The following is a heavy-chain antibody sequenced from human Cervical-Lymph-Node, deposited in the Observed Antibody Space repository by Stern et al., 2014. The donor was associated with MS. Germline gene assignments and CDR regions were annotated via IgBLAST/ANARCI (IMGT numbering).Heavy chain of an antibody. J-gene: IGHJ6*02. CDR2: VSHFFGTA. CDR1: GGTFSNIP. CDR3: AASVGARPTYFYYYGMDV. D-gene: IGHD3-9*01. Sequence: VQLVQSGAEIKKPGSSVKVSCKASGGTFSNIPISWVRQAPGQGLEWMGGVSHFFGTANYRHKCQGRVTITADKLTSTVYMELSGLTFDDTAMYYCAASVGARPTYFYYYGMDVWGQGTAVTVSS. V-gene: IGHV1-69*06.